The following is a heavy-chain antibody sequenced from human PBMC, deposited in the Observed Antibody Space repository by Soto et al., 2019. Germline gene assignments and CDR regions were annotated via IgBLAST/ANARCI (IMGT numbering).Heavy chain of an antibody. CDR1: GGSISIGGYY. V-gene: IGHV4-31*03. CDR2: IYYSGST. Sequence: QVQLQESGPGLVKPSQTLSLTCTVSGGSISIGGYYWSWIRQHPGKGLEWIGYIYYSGSTYYNPSLKSRVTISVDTSKNQFSLKLSSVTAADTAVYYCANRLLWFGEGGAFDIWGQGTMVTVSS. D-gene: IGHD3-10*01. J-gene: IGHJ3*02. CDR3: ANRLLWFGEGGAFDI.